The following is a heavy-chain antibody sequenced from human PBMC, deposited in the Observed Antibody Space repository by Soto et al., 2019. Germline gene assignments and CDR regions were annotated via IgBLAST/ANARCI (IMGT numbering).Heavy chain of an antibody. CDR2: ISSSSSYI. CDR1: GFTFSSYS. CDR3: ARELVLYSSGWSRDY. Sequence: PGGSLRLSCAASGFTFSSYSMNWVRQAPGKGLEWVSSISSSSSYIYYADSVKGRFTISRDNAKNSLYLQMNSLRAEDTAVYYCARELVLYSSGWSRDYWGQGTLVTVSS. D-gene: IGHD6-19*01. J-gene: IGHJ4*02. V-gene: IGHV3-21*01.